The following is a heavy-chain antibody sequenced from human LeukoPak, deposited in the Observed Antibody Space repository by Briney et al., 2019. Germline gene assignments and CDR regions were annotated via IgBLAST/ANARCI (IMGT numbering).Heavy chain of an antibody. CDR1: GFTFSSYW. Sequence: GGSLRLSCAVSGFTFSSYWIHWVRQAPGEGLVWVAVISNDGNNKYYADSVKGRFTISTDNSKNTLYLQMNSLRLEDTAVYYCAKEGHYYYYGMDVWGQGTTVTVSS. J-gene: IGHJ6*02. V-gene: IGHV3-30*18. CDR2: ISNDGNNK. CDR3: AKEGHYYYYGMDV.